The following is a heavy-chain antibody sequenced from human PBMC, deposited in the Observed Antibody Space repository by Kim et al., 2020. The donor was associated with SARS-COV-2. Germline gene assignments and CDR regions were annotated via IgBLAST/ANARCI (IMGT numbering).Heavy chain of an antibody. Sequence: LKSRVTISVDTSKNQFSLKLSSVTAADTAVYYCARDDLASIVVVQTGMDVWGQGTTVTVSS. V-gene: IGHV4-39*07. CDR3: ARDDLASIVVVQTGMDV. D-gene: IGHD3-22*01. J-gene: IGHJ6*02.